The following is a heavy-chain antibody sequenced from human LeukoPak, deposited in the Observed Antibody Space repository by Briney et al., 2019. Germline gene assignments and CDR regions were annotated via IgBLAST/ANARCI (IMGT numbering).Heavy chain of an antibody. CDR2: INSDGSST. J-gene: IGHJ5*02. D-gene: IGHD3-3*01. Sequence: GGSLRLSCAASGFTFSSYWMHWVRQAPGKGLAWVSRINSDGSSTSYADSVKGRFTISRDNAKNTLYLQMNSLRAEDTAVYYCARDLYDFWSGYNWFDPWGQGTLVTVSS. V-gene: IGHV3-74*01. CDR3: ARDLYDFWSGYNWFDP. CDR1: GFTFSSYW.